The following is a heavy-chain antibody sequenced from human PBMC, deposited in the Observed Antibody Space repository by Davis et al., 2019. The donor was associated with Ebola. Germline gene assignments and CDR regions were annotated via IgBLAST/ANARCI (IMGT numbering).Heavy chain of an antibody. CDR2: IFLLRGSA. CDR3: ASGYSYGTPFDY. D-gene: IGHD5-18*01. J-gene: IGHJ4*02. Sequence: PSETLSLTCAVSGGSISSSNYWSWVRQPPGKGLEWIGQIFLLRGSANYNPSLKSRVTISVDTSKNQFSLKLSSVTAADTAVYYCASGYSYGTPFDYWGQGTLVTVSS. CDR1: GGSISSSNY. V-gene: IGHV4-4*02.